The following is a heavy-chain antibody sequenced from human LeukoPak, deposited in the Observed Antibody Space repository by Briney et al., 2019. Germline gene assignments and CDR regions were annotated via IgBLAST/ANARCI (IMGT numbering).Heavy chain of an antibody. D-gene: IGHD5-12*01. J-gene: IGHJ4*02. CDR2: IYYSGTT. Sequence: SQTLSLTCTVSGGSISSGDYYWSWIRQHPGKGLEWIGYIYYSGTTYYNPSLNSRVTISVDTSENQFSLKLSSVTAAETAVYYCARDLLGYGNFDYWGQGTLVTVSS. CDR1: GGSISSGDYY. V-gene: IGHV4-31*03. CDR3: ARDLLGYGNFDY.